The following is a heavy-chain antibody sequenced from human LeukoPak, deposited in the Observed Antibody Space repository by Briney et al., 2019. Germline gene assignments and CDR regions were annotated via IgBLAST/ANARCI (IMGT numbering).Heavy chain of an antibody. CDR1: GDSISSGSYY. CDR3: AREGRAAGTLY. J-gene: IGHJ4*02. V-gene: IGHV4-61*02. Sequence: SETLSLTCNVSGDSISSGSYYWTWIRQPAGKGLEWIGRIYTTGSTNYNPSLKSRVTMSVDTSKNQFSLRLTSVTAADTAVYYCAREGRAAGTLYWGQGTLVTVSS. D-gene: IGHD6-13*01. CDR2: IYTTGST.